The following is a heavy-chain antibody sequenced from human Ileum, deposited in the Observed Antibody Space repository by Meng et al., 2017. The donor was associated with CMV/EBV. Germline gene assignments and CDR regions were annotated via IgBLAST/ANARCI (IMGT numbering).Heavy chain of an antibody. CDR1: GGSFGDYY. J-gene: IGHJ5*02. V-gene: IGHV4-34*01. CDR2: INHSGST. CDR3: ARAQTNWIPLSIAARGEFDP. D-gene: IGHD6-6*01. Sequence: QVQVQQVGAGLLKPSETLSLTCVVHGGSFGDYYWSWIRQPPGKGLEWIGEINHSGSTNYNPSLKSRLIISVDTSKNQFSLRLSSVTAADTAVYYCARAQTNWIPLSIAARGEFDPWGQGILVTVSS.